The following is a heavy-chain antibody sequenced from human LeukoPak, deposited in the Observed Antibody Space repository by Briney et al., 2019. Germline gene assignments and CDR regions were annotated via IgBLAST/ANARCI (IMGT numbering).Heavy chain of an antibody. D-gene: IGHD3-10*01. CDR3: ARDPSGHFDY. CDR2: VRYDGSDK. Sequence: GGSLRLSCAASGFTFSNYGMHWVRQAPGKGLEWVGFVRYDGSDKYYADSVKGRFTISRDTSKNVLYLQMNSLRAEDTAVYYCARDPSGHFDYWGQGTLVTVSS. V-gene: IGHV3-30*02. CDR1: GFTFSNYG. J-gene: IGHJ4*02.